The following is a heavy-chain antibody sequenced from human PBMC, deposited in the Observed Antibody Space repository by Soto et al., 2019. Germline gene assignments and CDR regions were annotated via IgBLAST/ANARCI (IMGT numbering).Heavy chain of an antibody. CDR1: GFSLSTSGVG. CDR3: ALYYYGRSGYYYHSQYFQH. V-gene: IGHV2-5*01. CDR2: LYCNDDK. Sequence: QITLKESGPTLVQPTQPLTLTCTFSGFSLSTSGVGVGWIRQPPGKALEWLALLYCNDDKRYSPSLKSRLTITKDTPKNQVVPTMTHRDPVDTATYSYALYYYGRSGYYYHSQYFQHWGQGTLVTVSS. D-gene: IGHD3-22*01. J-gene: IGHJ1*01.